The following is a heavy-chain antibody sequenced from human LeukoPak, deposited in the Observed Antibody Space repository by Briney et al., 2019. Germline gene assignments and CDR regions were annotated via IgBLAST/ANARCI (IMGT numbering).Heavy chain of an antibody. CDR2: IYTSGST. CDR1: GGSISSYY. J-gene: IGHJ3*02. D-gene: IGHD6-13*01. CDR3: AREEQLVLDDAFDI. Sequence: KPSETLSLTCTVSGGSISSYYWSWIRQPAGKGLEWIGRIYTSGSTNYNPSLKSRVTMSVDTSKNQFSLKLSSVTAADTAVYYCAREEQLVLDDAFDIWGQGTMVTVSS. V-gene: IGHV4-4*07.